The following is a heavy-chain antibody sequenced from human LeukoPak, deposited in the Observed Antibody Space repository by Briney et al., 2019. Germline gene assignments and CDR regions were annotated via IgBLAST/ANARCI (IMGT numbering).Heavy chain of an antibody. V-gene: IGHV4-59*06. CDR3: ARGQWLVPGDY. CDR2: IYYSGST. Sequence: PSETLSLTCTVSGGSISSYYWSWIRQHPGKGLEWIGYIYYSGSTYYNPSLKSRVTISVDTSKNQFSLKLSSVTAADTAVYYCARGQWLVPGDYWGQGTLVTVSS. D-gene: IGHD6-19*01. CDR1: GGSISSYY. J-gene: IGHJ4*02.